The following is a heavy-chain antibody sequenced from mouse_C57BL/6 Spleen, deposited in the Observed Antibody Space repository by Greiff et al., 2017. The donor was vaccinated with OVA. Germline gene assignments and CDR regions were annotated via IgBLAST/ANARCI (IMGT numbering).Heavy chain of an antibody. V-gene: IGHV10-1*01. D-gene: IGHD2-1*01. CDR1: GFSFNTYA. J-gene: IGHJ4*01. CDR2: IRSKSNNYAT. Sequence: EVNVVESGGGLVQPKGSLKLSCAASGFSFNTYAMNWVRQAPGKGLEWVARIRSKSNNYATYYADSVKDRFTISRDDSESMLYLQMNNLKTEDTAMYYCVRHGKPYAMDYWGQGTSVTVSS. CDR3: VRHGKPYAMDY.